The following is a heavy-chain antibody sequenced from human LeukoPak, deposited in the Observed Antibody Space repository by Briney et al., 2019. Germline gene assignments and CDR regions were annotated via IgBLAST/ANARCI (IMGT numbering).Heavy chain of an antibody. CDR1: GFTFSSYG. J-gene: IGHJ2*01. CDR3: AKDSRAEGYFDL. V-gene: IGHV3-30*18. Sequence: TGGSLRLSCAASGFTFSSYGMHCVRQAPGKGLEWVAVISYDGSNKYYADSVKGRFTISRDNSKNTLYLQMNSLRAEDTAVYYCAKDSRAEGYFDLWGRGTLVTVSS. CDR2: ISYDGSNK. D-gene: IGHD1-26*01.